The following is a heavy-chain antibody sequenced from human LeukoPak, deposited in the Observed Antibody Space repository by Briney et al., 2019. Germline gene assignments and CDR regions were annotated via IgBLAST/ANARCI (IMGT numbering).Heavy chain of an antibody. V-gene: IGHV3-30*03. J-gene: IGHJ6*04. CDR1: GFTFSSYG. D-gene: IGHD4-17*01. CDR3: ASDYGDIDYYYYGMDV. Sequence: PGGSLRLSCAASGFTFSSYGMHWVRQAPGKGLEWVAVISYDGSNKYYADSVKGRFTISRDNSKNTLYLQMNSLRAEDTAVYYCASDYGDIDYYYYGMDVWGNGTTVTVSS. CDR2: ISYDGSNK.